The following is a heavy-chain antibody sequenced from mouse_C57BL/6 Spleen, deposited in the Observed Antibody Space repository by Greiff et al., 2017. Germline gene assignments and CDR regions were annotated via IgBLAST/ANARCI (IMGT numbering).Heavy chain of an antibody. Sequence: EVMLVESGPELVKPGASVKIPCKASGYTFTDYNMDWVKQSHGKSLEWIGDINPNNGGTIYNQKFKGKATLTVDKSSSTAYMELRSLTSEDTAVYYCARWGYRWFAYWGQGTLVTVSA. CDR2: INPNNGGT. J-gene: IGHJ3*01. CDR3: ARWGYRWFAY. CDR1: GYTFTDYN. V-gene: IGHV1-18*01. D-gene: IGHD2-14*01.